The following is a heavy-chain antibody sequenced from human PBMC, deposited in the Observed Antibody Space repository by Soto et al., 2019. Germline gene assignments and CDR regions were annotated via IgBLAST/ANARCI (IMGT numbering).Heavy chain of an antibody. D-gene: IGHD2-15*01. J-gene: IGHJ5*02. CDR2: INPNSGGT. CDR3: ARGLPGYCSGGSCYWFDP. Sequence: ASVKVSYKAAGYTFTGYYMHWVRQAPVQGHEWMGWINPNSGGTNYAQKFQGWVTMTRDTSISTAYMELSRLRSDDTAVYYCARGLPGYCSGGSCYWFDPWGQGTLVTVSS. V-gene: IGHV1-2*04. CDR1: GYTFTGYY.